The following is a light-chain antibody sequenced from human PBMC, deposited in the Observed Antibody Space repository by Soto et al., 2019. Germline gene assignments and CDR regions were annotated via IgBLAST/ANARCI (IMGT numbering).Light chain of an antibody. J-gene: IGLJ2*01. CDR3: SSYTSSSTLV. CDR1: SSDVGAYNY. V-gene: IGLV2-14*01. CDR2: DVS. Sequence: QSALTQPASVSGSPGQSITIACTGTSSDVGAYNYVYWYQQRPGKAPKLLIYDVSNRPSGVSNRLSGSKSGNTASLTISGLQAEDEGDYYFSSYTSSSTLVFGGGTKLTVL.